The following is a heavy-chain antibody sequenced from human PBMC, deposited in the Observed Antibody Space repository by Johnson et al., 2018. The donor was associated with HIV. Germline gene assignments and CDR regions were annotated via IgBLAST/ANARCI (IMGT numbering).Heavy chain of an antibody. Sequence: QVQLVESGGGVVQPGRSLRLSCAASGFTFSSYAMHWLRQAPGKGLEWVAVISYDGRNKYYADSVKGRITISRDKSKNTLYLQMNSLRAEDTAVYYCARGGLGDYVFAFDIWGQGPMFTVSS. CDR1: GFTFSSYA. CDR2: ISYDGRNK. CDR3: ARGGLGDYVFAFDI. V-gene: IGHV3-30*04. D-gene: IGHD4-17*01. J-gene: IGHJ3*02.